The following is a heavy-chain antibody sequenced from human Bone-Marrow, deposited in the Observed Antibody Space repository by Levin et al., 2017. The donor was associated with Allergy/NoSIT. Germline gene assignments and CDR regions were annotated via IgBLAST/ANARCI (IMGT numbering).Heavy chain of an antibody. J-gene: IGHJ4*02. CDR3: ARDQDQDYGVYGGFDL. V-gene: IGHV4-30-4*01. CDR2: IYHSGNT. D-gene: IGHD4-17*01. Sequence: SETLSLTCSVSGGSITSGDFYWGWIRQPPGKGLEWIGYIYHSGNTYYNPSLMRRTTISVDTSTNQFSLKLASVTAAGTAVDFCARDQDQDYGVYGGFDLWGQGALVTVSS. CDR1: GGSITSGDFY.